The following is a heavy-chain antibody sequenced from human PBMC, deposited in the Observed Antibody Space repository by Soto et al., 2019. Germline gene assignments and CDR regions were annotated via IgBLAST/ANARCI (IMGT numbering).Heavy chain of an antibody. CDR2: ISPSGGST. J-gene: IGHJ4*02. Sequence: EVQLLESGGGSVQPGGSLRLSCAASGFTFSNYALHWVRQAPGKGLEWVSAISPSGGSTYYADSVKGRFTISRDNSKTTLYLQMDSLRAEDTAIYYCAKRVVGHPFDYWGQGTLVTVSS. CDR3: AKRVVGHPFDY. CDR1: GFTFSNYA. V-gene: IGHV3-23*01.